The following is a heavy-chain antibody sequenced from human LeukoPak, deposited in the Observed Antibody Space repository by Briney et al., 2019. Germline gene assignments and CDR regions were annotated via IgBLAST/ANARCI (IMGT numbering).Heavy chain of an antibody. V-gene: IGHV3-11*01. CDR2: MSSGGSTI. Sequence: GGSLRLSCAASRFTFSDYYMSWVRQAPGKGLAWVSYMSSGGSTISYADSVKGRFTISRDNAENSLYLQMNSPRVEDTAVYYCARVLRGGNSGYTFDIWGQGTMVTVSS. CDR1: RFTFSDYY. CDR3: ARVLRGGNSGYTFDI. D-gene: IGHD4-23*01. J-gene: IGHJ3*02.